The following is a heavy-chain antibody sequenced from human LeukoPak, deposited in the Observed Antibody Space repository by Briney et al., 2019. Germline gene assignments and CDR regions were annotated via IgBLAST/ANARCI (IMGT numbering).Heavy chain of an antibody. D-gene: IGHD4-17*01. CDR3: AKDQGYGDQYYYYGMDV. CDR2: ISYDGSNK. J-gene: IGHJ6*02. CDR1: GFTFSSYG. Sequence: PGGSLRLSCAASGFTFSSYGMHWVRQAPGKGLEWVAVISYDGSNKYYADSVKGRFTISRDNSKNTLYLQMNSLRAEDTAVYYCAKDQGYGDQYYYYGMDVWGQGTTVTVSS. V-gene: IGHV3-30*18.